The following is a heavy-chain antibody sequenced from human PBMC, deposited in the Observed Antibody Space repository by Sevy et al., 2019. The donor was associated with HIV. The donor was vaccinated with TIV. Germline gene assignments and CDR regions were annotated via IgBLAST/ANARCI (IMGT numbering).Heavy chain of an antibody. V-gene: IGHV1-46*01. Sequence: ASVKVSCKASGYTFTSYYMHWVRQAPGQGLEWMGIINPSGGSTSYAQKFQGRVTMTRDTSTGTVYMVLSSLRSEDTAVYYCARDSDNYDILTGYYPFDYWGQGTLVTVSS. CDR3: ARDSDNYDILTGYYPFDY. CDR2: INPSGGST. CDR1: GYTFTSYY. D-gene: IGHD3-9*01. J-gene: IGHJ4*02.